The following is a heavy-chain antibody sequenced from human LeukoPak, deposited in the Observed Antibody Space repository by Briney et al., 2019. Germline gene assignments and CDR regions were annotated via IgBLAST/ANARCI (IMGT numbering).Heavy chain of an antibody. D-gene: IGHD3-3*01. CDR1: GFTFSSYN. CDR3: ARDWSGFSTSNDC. CDR2: ISSRSSYI. J-gene: IGHJ4*02. Sequence: GGSLRLSCAASGFTFSSYNMKWVRQAPGKGLEWVSSISSRSSYIFYADSVKGRFTISRDNAKKSLYLQMNSLRAEDTAVYYCARDWSGFSTSNDCWGQGTLVTVSS. V-gene: IGHV3-21*01.